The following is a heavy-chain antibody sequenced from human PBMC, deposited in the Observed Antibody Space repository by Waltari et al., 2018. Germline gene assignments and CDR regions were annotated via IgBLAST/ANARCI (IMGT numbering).Heavy chain of an antibody. D-gene: IGHD3-10*01. CDR1: GVTFRTSW. J-gene: IGHJ4*02. Sequence: DVQLVESGGGLVQPGGSLRLSCTASGVTFRTSWMHRVRHGPGTGLMWVSRIDSDGSSTSYEDSVRGRFTISRDNAKNTLYLQMNSVRDEDTAVYYCGRARVQGVKYFDYWGRGTLVTVSS. CDR2: IDSDGSST. V-gene: IGHV3-74*01. CDR3: GRARVQGVKYFDY.